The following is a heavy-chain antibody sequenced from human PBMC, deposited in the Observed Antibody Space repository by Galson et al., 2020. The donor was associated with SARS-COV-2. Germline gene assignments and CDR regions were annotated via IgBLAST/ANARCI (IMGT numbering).Heavy chain of an antibody. D-gene: IGHD3-22*01. CDR3: ATEQQMFTIQGVCYS. CDR2: VSASGDRT. CDR1: GIRFSDYA. J-gene: IGHJ1*01. V-gene: IGHV3-23*01. Sequence: GESLKISCVASGIRFSDYAMTWVRQAPGKGLEWVSCVSASGDRTYYADSVKGRFTLSRDNSRDTLYLQMNSLRAEDSAVYYCATEQQMFTIQGVCYSWGQGTLVTVSS.